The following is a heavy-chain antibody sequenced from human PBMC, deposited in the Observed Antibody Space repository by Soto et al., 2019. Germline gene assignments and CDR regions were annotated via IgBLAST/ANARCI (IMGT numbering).Heavy chain of an antibody. CDR2: ISSSGSTI. Sequence: QVQLVESVGGSVKPGGSLRLSCAASGFTFSDYYMSWIRQAPGKGLEWVSYISSSGSTIYYAASGNGRFTISRDNAKNSLYLQMNSLRAEDTAVYYCARDERGGYDFVDYWGQGTLVTVSS. D-gene: IGHD5-12*01. CDR1: GFTFSDYY. J-gene: IGHJ4*02. V-gene: IGHV3-11*01. CDR3: ARDERGGYDFVDY.